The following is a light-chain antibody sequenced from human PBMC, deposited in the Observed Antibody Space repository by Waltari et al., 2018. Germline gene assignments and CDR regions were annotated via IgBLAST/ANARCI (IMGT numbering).Light chain of an antibody. CDR2: SDY. Sequence: QSVLTQPPSASGTPGQRLTNPCSGSYPNVRRQHVNWYQQPPGTAPKLLIYSDYHRPSGVPARFSGSKSGTSASLAITGLQSEDEADYYCATEDRLNGPIFGGGTKLTVL. V-gene: IGLV1-44*01. CDR3: ATEDRLNGPI. J-gene: IGLJ2*01. CDR1: YPNVRRQH.